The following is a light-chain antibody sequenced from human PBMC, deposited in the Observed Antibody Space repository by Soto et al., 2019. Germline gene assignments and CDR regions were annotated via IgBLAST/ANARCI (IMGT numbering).Light chain of an antibody. CDR3: QQYNDWPPIA. CDR2: YAS. CDR1: QSVSNN. Sequence: EIMMTQSPVTLSVSPGERATLSCRASQSVSNNLAWYQQKPGQAPRLLIYYASTRATGIPARFSGSGSGTYFTLTISSLLSEDFALYYCQQYNDWPPIAFGQGTRLEIK. V-gene: IGKV3-15*01. J-gene: IGKJ5*01.